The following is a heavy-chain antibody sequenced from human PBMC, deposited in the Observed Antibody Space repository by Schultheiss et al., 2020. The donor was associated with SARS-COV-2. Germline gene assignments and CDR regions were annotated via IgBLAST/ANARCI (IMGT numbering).Heavy chain of an antibody. Sequence: ASVKVSCKASGYTFTGYYMHWVRQAPGQGLEWMGWINPNSGGTNYAQKFQSRVTMTRDTSISTAYMELSRLRSDDTAVYYCARGGHYYDSSGYYYDYWGQGTLVTVSS. J-gene: IGHJ4*02. CDR3: ARGGHYYDSSGYYYDY. D-gene: IGHD3-22*01. CDR2: INPNSGGT. CDR1: GYTFTGYY. V-gene: IGHV1-2*02.